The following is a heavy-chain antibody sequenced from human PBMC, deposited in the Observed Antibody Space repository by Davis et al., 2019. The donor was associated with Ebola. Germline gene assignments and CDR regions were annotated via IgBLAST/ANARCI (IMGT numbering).Heavy chain of an antibody. CDR1: RFTFSSYA. Sequence: GGSLRLSCAASRFTFSSYAMHWVRQAPGKGLDWVAVISDDGRNKYYADSVKGRFTISRDNSKNTLYLQMNSLRAEDTAVYYCARGLRGSGWYLEEWYYYYGMDVWGQGTTVTVSS. CDR2: ISDDGRNK. J-gene: IGHJ6*02. CDR3: ARGLRGSGWYLEEWYYYYGMDV. V-gene: IGHV3-30*04. D-gene: IGHD6-19*01.